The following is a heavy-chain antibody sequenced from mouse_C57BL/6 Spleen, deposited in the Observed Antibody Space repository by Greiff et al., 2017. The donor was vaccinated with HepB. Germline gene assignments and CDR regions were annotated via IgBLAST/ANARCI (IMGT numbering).Heavy chain of an antibody. CDR2: IYPGSGST. D-gene: IGHD1-1*01. V-gene: IGHV1-55*01. J-gene: IGHJ1*03. Sequence: QVQLQQPGAELVKPGASVKMSCKASGYTFTSYWITWVKQRPGQGLEWIGDIYPGSGSTNYNEKFKSKATLTVDTSSSTAYMQLSSLTSEDSAVYYCARDYYGISYVNWYFDVWRTGTTITVSS. CDR3: ARDYYGISYVNWYFDV. CDR1: GYTFTSYW.